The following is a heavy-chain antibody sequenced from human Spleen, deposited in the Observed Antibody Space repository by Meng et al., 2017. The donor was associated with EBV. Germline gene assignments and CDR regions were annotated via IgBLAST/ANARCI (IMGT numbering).Heavy chain of an antibody. CDR2: IYFTGST. CDR3: ARKLYTDSFFDS. V-gene: IGHV4-61*01. Sequence: LKAADPGRVQPSETLSLTCTVSGGSVRSGTYYWSWIRQPPGKGLEWIGYIYFTGSTKYNPSLKTRVTISVDTSRNQFSLRLTSVTTADTAVYYCARKLYTDSFFDSWGQGTLVTVSS. D-gene: IGHD2-2*02. CDR1: GGSVRSGTYY. J-gene: IGHJ4*02.